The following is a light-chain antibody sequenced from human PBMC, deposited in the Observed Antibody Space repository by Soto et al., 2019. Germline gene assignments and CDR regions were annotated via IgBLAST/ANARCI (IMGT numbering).Light chain of an antibody. CDR1: QTITTS. Sequence: DIQMTQSPSTLSASVGDRVTITCRASQTITTSLAWYQQKPGKAPKLLIYKASSLESGVPSRFSGSGSGTEFTLTIRSLQPDEFATYYCQQYDSYSLRTFGQGTRVEI. J-gene: IGKJ1*01. CDR2: KAS. CDR3: QQYDSYSLRT. V-gene: IGKV1-5*03.